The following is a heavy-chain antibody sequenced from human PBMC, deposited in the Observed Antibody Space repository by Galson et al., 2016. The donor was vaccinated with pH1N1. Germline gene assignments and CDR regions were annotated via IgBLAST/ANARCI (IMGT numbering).Heavy chain of an antibody. J-gene: IGHJ4*02. CDR1: GASVSSGDHC. D-gene: IGHD3-9*01. Sequence: TLSLTCTVSGASVSSGDHCWSWIRQPPGKGLEWIGYIYYSGTTYYNPSLQSRFIISVDTSRNQFSLKLNSVTAADTALYYCARVKILTGYYHPYYVDYCGQGTLVTVSS. V-gene: IGHV4-30-4*08. CDR3: ARVKILTGYYHPYYVDY. CDR2: IYYSGTT.